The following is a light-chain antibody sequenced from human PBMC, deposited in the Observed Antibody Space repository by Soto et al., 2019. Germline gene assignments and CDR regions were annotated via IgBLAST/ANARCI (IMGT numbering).Light chain of an antibody. Sequence: EIVMTQSPATLSVSPGERATLSCRASQSVSSNLAWYQQKPGQAPRLLIYGASTRATGIPARFSGSGSGTEFPLTIISLQSEDFAVYYCQQYHNWPPITFGQGTRLEIK. V-gene: IGKV3-15*01. CDR1: QSVSSN. J-gene: IGKJ5*01. CDR3: QQYHNWPPIT. CDR2: GAS.